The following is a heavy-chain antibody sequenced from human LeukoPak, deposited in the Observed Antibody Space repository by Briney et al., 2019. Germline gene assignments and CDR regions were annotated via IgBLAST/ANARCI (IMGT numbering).Heavy chain of an antibody. J-gene: IGHJ6*04. CDR3: VRDTGYNKYGMDV. CDR1: GFTFSSYA. V-gene: IGHV3-33*08. CDR2: IWFDGSKT. Sequence: GRSLRLSCAASGFTFSSYAMHWVRQAPGKGLEWVSVIWFDGSKTYYADSVKGRFTISRDTSQNTVFLQMNSLRAEDTAVYYCVRDTGYNKYGMDVWGKGTTVTVSS. D-gene: IGHD1-14*01.